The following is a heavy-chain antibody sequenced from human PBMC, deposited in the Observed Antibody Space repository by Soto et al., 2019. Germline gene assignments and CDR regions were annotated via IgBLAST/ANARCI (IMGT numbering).Heavy chain of an antibody. CDR3: ARDRLPYSASYKYFED. J-gene: IGHJ4*02. CDR1: GGSISSYY. CDR2: IYNIGST. Sequence: SATLSVTCTVAGGSISSYYGSWIRRPPGKGLEWIGYIYNIGSTHSNPSLKSRVTISVDTSSNQFSLKLNSVTAADTAVYYCARDRLPYSASYKYFEDWGQGTLVTVSS. D-gene: IGHD1-26*01. V-gene: IGHV4-59*01.